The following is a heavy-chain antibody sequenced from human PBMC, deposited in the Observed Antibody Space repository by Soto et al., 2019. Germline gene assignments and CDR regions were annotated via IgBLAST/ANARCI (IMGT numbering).Heavy chain of an antibody. CDR3: ARSLGLEWFTYYGMDV. Sequence: LRLSFAASGFTFSDYYMSWIRQAPGKGLEWVSYISSSGSTIYYADSVKGRFTISRDNAKNSLYLQMNSLRAEDTAVYYCARSLGLEWFTYYGMDVWGQGTTVTVSS. CDR1: GFTFSDYY. CDR2: ISSSGSTI. J-gene: IGHJ6*02. D-gene: IGHD3-3*01. V-gene: IGHV3-11*01.